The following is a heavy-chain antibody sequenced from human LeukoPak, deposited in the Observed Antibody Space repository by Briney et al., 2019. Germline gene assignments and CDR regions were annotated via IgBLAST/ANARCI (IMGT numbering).Heavy chain of an antibody. V-gene: IGHV3-21*01. CDR1: GFTFSSYS. CDR3: ARDDDQYYYGSGSYGGLDY. D-gene: IGHD3-10*01. Sequence: GGSLRLSCAASGFTFSSYSMNWVRQAPGKGPEWVSSISSSSSYIYYADSVKGRFTISRDNAKNSLYLQMNSLRAEDTAVYYCARDDDQYYYGSGSYGGLDYWGQGTLVTVPS. J-gene: IGHJ4*02. CDR2: ISSSSSYI.